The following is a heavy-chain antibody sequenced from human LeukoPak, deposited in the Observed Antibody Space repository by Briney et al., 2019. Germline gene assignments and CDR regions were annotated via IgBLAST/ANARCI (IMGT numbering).Heavy chain of an antibody. J-gene: IGHJ3*02. CDR2: IYSSGST. D-gene: IGHD3-10*01. V-gene: IGHV4-4*07. CDR3: ARGTEWFGELSAFDI. CDR1: GGSISSDY. Sequence: SETLSLTCTVSGGSISSDYWSWIRQPAGKGLEWIGRIYSSGSTNYNPSLKSRVTMSIDTSKNQFSLKLSPVTAADTAVYYCARGTEWFGELSAFDIWGQGTMVTVSS.